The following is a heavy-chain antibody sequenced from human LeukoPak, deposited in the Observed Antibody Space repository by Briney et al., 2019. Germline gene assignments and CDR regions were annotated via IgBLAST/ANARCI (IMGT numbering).Heavy chain of an antibody. CDR1: GGSISSGSYY. CDR2: IYTSGST. Sequence: SQTLSLTCTVSGGSISSGSYYWSWIRQPAGKGLEWIGRIYTSGSTNYNPSLKSRVTMSVDTSKNQFSLKLSSVTAADTAVYYCARDSGYDFWSGYISQHNWFDPWGQGTLVTVSS. V-gene: IGHV4-61*02. J-gene: IGHJ5*02. D-gene: IGHD3-3*01. CDR3: ARDSGYDFWSGYISQHNWFDP.